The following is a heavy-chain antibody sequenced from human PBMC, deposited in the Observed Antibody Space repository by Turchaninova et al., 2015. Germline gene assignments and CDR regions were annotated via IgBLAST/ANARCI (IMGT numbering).Heavy chain of an antibody. D-gene: IGHD5-12*01. CDR2: KVVGSGKT. V-gene: IGHV1-58*01. CDR3: AIGVVATGSH. Sequence: QMQVVQSGPELRKPGTPVKVACKASGSTFADSAVQWVRQARGKRLRWIGWKVVGSGKTTYSPRFQRRVTITRNTSIGTAYMDLRSLTSEDTAIYYCAIGVVATGSHWGQGTLVTVSS. CDR1: GSTFADSA. J-gene: IGHJ4*02.